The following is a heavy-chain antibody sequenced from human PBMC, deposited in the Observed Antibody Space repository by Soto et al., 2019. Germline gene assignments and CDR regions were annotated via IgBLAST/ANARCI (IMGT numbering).Heavy chain of an antibody. J-gene: IGHJ6*02. CDR1: GGTFSSYA. CDR3: ARFGYSSGWVDV. V-gene: IGHV1-69*13. CDR2: IIPIFGTA. Sequence: SVKVSCKASGGTFSSYAISWVRQAPGQGLEWMGGIIPIFGTANYAQKFQGRVTITADESTSTAYMELSSLRSEDTAVYYCARFGYSSGWVDVWGQGTTVTVSS. D-gene: IGHD6-19*01.